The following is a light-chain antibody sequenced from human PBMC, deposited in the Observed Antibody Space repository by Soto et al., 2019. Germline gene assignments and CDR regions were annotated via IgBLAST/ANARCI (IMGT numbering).Light chain of an antibody. V-gene: IGKV3-11*01. J-gene: IGKJ1*01. CDR1: QSISRY. CDR3: QHRFNWPWT. Sequence: IVLTQSPGTLSLSPGDRTTLSCRGSQSISRYLAWYQQKPGQGPRLLIYGASNRATGIPARFSGSGSGTDFTLTISSLEPEHFAVYYCQHRFNWPWTFGQGTKVDIK. CDR2: GAS.